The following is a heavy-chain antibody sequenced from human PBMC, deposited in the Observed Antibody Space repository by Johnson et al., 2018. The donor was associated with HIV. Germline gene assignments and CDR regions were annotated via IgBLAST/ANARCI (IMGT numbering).Heavy chain of an antibody. Sequence: QVQLVESGGGVVQPERSLRLSCAASGFTFSSYAMHWVRQAPGKGLEWVACISYDGSNKHYAGSVKGRFTISRDNSKNTLYLQMNSLRAEDTAVYYCARGGYYDSKPYDAFDIWGQGTMVTVSS. CDR1: GFTFSSYA. CDR3: ARGGYYDSKPYDAFDI. J-gene: IGHJ3*02. D-gene: IGHD3-22*01. CDR2: ISYDGSNK. V-gene: IGHV3-30*04.